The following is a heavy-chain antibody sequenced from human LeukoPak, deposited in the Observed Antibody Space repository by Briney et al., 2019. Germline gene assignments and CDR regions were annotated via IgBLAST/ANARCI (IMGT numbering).Heavy chain of an antibody. V-gene: IGHV3-30*02. CDR3: AKPNSIISTGLYYFDY. CDR2: IRYDGSNE. J-gene: IGHJ4*02. CDR1: GFTFSSCG. Sequence: GGSLRLSCAASGFTFSSCGMHWVRQPPGKGLEWVAFIRYDGSNEYYADSVKGRFTISRDNSKNTLYLQMNSLRAEDTAVYYCAKPNSIISTGLYYFDYWGQGTLVTVSS. D-gene: IGHD6-19*01.